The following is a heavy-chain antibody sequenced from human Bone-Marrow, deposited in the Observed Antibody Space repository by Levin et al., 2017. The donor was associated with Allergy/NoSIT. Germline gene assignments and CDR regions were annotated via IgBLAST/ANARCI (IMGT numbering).Heavy chain of an antibody. Sequence: GESLKISCETSGYTFTHYWIAWVRQMPGRGLEWVGNIFPGDSDDIYSPSFQGLVTISADRSINTAYLQWSSLKASDSGIYYCARRANEHGDYNYDYWGQGTLVTVSS. CDR1: GYTFTHYW. CDR2: IFPGDSDD. CDR3: ARRANEHGDYNYDY. J-gene: IGHJ4*02. D-gene: IGHD5-24*01. V-gene: IGHV5-51*01.